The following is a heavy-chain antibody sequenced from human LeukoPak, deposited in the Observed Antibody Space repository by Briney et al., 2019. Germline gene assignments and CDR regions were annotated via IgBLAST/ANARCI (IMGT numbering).Heavy chain of an antibody. CDR2: ISSNGGST. J-gene: IGHJ4*02. Sequence: PGGSLRLSCAASGFTFSSYAMHWVRQAPGKGLEYVSAISSNGGSTYYANSAKGRFTISRDNSKNTLYLQMGSLRAEDMAVYYCARDASSGEWLGIFDYWGQGTLVTVSS. CDR3: ARDASSGEWLGIFDY. CDR1: GFTFSSYA. D-gene: IGHD3-3*01. V-gene: IGHV3-64*01.